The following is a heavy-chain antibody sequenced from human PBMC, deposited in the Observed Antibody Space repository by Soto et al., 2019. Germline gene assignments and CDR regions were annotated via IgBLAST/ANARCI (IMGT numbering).Heavy chain of an antibody. CDR3: AKAQWLRDSPYYYYGMDV. CDR2: ISGSGGST. CDR1: GFTFSSYA. V-gene: IGHV3-23*01. Sequence: QAGGSLRLSCAASGFTFSSYAMSWVRQAPGKGLEWVSAISGSGGSTYYADSVKGRFTISRDNSKNTLYLQMNSLRAEDTAVYYCAKAQWLRDSPYYYYGMDVWGQGTTVTVSS. D-gene: IGHD5-12*01. J-gene: IGHJ6*02.